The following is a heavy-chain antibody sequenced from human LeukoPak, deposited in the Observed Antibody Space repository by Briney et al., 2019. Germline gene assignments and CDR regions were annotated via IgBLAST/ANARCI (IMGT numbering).Heavy chain of an antibody. CDR3: ARDMTITGADDY. J-gene: IGHJ4*02. V-gene: IGHV3-48*04. CDR2: ISGSGDII. D-gene: IGHD6-13*01. Sequence: GGSLRLSCTASGFTFSAYPMTWVRQAPGKGLEWVSYISGSGDIIYYADSVKGRFTISRDIAKNSLYLQMDSLRAEDTAIYYCARDMTITGADDYWGQGTLVTVSS. CDR1: GFTFSAYP.